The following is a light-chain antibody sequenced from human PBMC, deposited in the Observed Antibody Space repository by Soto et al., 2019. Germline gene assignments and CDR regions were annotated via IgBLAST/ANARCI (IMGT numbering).Light chain of an antibody. CDR2: GAS. Sequence: EIVMTQSPATLSVSPGERVILSCRASQRISSNLAWYQQKPGQPPRLLIYGASTRATGIPARFSGSGSETEFTLTISSLQSEDFAVYYCQQYNALPRTFGLGTKVEI. J-gene: IGKJ1*01. CDR3: QQYNALPRT. CDR1: QRISSN. V-gene: IGKV3-15*01.